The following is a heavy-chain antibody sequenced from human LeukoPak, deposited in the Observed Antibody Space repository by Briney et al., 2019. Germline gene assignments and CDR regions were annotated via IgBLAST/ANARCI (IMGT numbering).Heavy chain of an antibody. CDR2: IYYLGST. Sequence: NPSETLSLTCTVSGGSISSYYWSWIRQPPGKGLEWIGYIYYLGSTNYNPSLKSRVTTSVDTSKNQFSLKLSPVTAADTAVYYCARYRGNSDAFDIWGQGTMVTVSS. CDR3: ARYRGNSDAFDI. J-gene: IGHJ3*02. D-gene: IGHD4-23*01. V-gene: IGHV4-59*08. CDR1: GGSISSYY.